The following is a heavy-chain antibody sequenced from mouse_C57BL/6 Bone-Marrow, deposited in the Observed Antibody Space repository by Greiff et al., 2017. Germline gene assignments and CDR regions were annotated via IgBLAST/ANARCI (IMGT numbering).Heavy chain of an antibody. CDR3: ARDGYGSSYDYAMDY. J-gene: IGHJ4*01. Sequence: QVQLQQSGPELVKPGASVKISCKASGYTFTDYYINWVKQRPGQGLEWIGWIFPGSGSTYYNEKFKGKSTLTVDKSSSTAYMLLSSLTSEDSAVYFCARDGYGSSYDYAMDYWGQGTSVTVSS. CDR2: IFPGSGST. D-gene: IGHD1-1*01. CDR1: GYTFTDYY. V-gene: IGHV1-75*01.